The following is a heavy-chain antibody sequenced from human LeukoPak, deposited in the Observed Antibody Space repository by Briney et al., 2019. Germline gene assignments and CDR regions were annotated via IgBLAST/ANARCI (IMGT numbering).Heavy chain of an antibody. J-gene: IGHJ4*02. CDR3: ATTHLKRGYSGYDILY. Sequence: GASVKLCCKASGGTFSSYAISWVRQAPGQGLEWMGGIIPIFGTANYAQKFQGRVTITADESTSTAYMELSSLRSEDTAVYYCATTHLKRGYSGYDILYWGQGTLVTVSS. D-gene: IGHD5-12*01. CDR2: IIPIFGTA. CDR1: GGTFSSYA. V-gene: IGHV1-69*01.